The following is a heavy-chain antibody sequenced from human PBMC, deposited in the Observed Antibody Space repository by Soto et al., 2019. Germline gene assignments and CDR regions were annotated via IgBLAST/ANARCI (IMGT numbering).Heavy chain of an antibody. D-gene: IGHD2-15*01. Sequence: QVQLQESGPGLVKPSQTLSLTCTVSGGSISSGGYYWSWIRQHPGKGLEWIGYIYYSGSTYYNPSLKSRVTISVDTSKNKFSLKLSSVTAADTAVYYCARDRASAAYYYYGMDVWGQGTTVTVSS. CDR1: GGSISSGGYY. J-gene: IGHJ6*02. V-gene: IGHV4-31*03. CDR2: IYYSGST. CDR3: ARDRASAAYYYYGMDV.